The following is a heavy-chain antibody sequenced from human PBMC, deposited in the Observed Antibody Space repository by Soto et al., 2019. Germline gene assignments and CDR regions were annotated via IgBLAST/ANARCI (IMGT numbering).Heavy chain of an antibody. V-gene: IGHV1-69*12. J-gene: IGHJ4*02. CDR2: IIPIFGTA. D-gene: IGHD6-19*01. CDR3: AEGPYSVAGTSFFDY. CDR1: GGTFSSYA. Sequence: QVPLVQSGAEVKKPGSSVKVSCKASGGTFSSYAISWVRQAPGQGLEWMGGIIPIFGTANYAQKFQGRVTITADESTSTANMELSSLRSEDTAVYYCAEGPYSVAGTSFFDYWGQGTLVTVSS.